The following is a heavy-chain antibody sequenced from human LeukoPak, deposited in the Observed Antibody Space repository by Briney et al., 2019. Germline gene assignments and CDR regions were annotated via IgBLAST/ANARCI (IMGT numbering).Heavy chain of an antibody. J-gene: IGHJ4*02. CDR2: ISGSGGST. D-gene: IGHD3-22*01. V-gene: IGHV3-23*01. CDR3: AKASSGYLSRDPLTTYFDY. CDR1: GFTFSSYA. Sequence: GGSLRLSCATSGFTFSSYAMSWVRQAPGKGLEWVSAISGSGGSTYYADSVKGRFTISRDNSKNTLYLQMNSLRAEDTAVYYCAKASSGYLSRDPLTTYFDYWGQGTLVTVSS.